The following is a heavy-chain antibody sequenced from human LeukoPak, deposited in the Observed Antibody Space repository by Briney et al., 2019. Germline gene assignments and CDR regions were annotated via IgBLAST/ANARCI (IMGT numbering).Heavy chain of an antibody. Sequence: GGSLRLSCAASGFTFDDYAMHWVRQAPGKGLEWVSGISWNSGSIGYADSVKGRFTISRDNAKNSLYLQMNSLRAEDMALYYCAKGDRGIAAAGTGFDYWGQGTLVTVSS. D-gene: IGHD6-13*01. J-gene: IGHJ4*02. CDR3: AKGDRGIAAAGTGFDY. CDR1: GFTFDDYA. V-gene: IGHV3-9*03. CDR2: ISWNSGSI.